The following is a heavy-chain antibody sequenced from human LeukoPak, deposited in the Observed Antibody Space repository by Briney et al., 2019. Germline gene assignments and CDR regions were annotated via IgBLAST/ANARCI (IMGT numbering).Heavy chain of an antibody. D-gene: IGHD3-9*01. CDR3: ARGGRYFDWLSDFDY. V-gene: IGHV3-21*01. J-gene: IGHJ4*02. CDR1: GFTFSSYS. Sequence: GGSLRLSCAASGFTFSSYSMNWVRRAPGKGLEWVSSSSSSNSYKYYADSVKGRFTISRDNAKNSLYLQMNSLRAEDTAVYYCARGGRYFDWLSDFDYWGQGTLVTVSS. CDR2: SSSSNSYK.